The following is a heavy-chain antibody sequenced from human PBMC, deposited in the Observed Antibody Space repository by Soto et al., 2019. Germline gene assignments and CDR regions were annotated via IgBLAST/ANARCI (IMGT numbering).Heavy chain of an antibody. J-gene: IGHJ6*02. V-gene: IGHV5-51*01. CDR2: IYPGDSDT. CDR3: ARGVPAAPYYYYGMDV. Sequence: RESLKISCKGSGYSFTSYWIGWVRQMPGKGLEWMGIIYPGDSDTRYSPSFQGQVTISADKSISTAYLQWSSLKASDTAMYYCARGVPAAPYYYYGMDVWGQGTTVTVSS. D-gene: IGHD2-2*01. CDR1: GYSFTSYW.